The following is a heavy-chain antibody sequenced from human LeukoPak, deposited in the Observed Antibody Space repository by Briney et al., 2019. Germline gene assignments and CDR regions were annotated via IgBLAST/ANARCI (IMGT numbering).Heavy chain of an antibody. V-gene: IGHV1-8*03. Sequence: ASVKVSCKASGYTFTSYDINWVRQATGQGLEWVGWMNPNSGNTGYAQKFQGRVTITRNTSISTAYMELSSLRSEDTAVYYCARGSQSGSFREYYFDYWGQGTLVTVSS. CDR2: MNPNSGNT. CDR1: GYTFTSYD. CDR3: ARGSQSGSFREYYFDY. J-gene: IGHJ4*02. D-gene: IGHD1-26*01.